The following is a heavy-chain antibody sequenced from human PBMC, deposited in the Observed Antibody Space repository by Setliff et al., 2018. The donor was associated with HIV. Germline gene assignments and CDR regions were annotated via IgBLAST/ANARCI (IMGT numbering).Heavy chain of an antibody. CDR3: ARPLSPSYNFWGDAFGF. D-gene: IGHD3-3*01. Sequence: SETLSLTCAVSGGSISSGSYSWTWIRQPPGKGLEWIAYIFHSGRIYYNPTLKSRVTMSVDRSKNHLSLNVTSVTAADTAVYYCARPLSPSYNFWGDAFGFWGQGTMVTVSS. V-gene: IGHV4-30-2*01. J-gene: IGHJ3*01. CDR2: IFHSGRI. CDR1: GGSISSGSYS.